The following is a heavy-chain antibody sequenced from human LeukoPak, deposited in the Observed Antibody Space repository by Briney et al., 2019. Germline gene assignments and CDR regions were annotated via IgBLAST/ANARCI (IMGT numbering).Heavy chain of an antibody. CDR1: GYSFNTYW. Sequence: HGESLKISCKGSGYSFNTYWIGWVRQIPGKGLEWMGTIYPGDSETRYSPSFQGQVTMSADKSISTAYLQWSSLKASDTAMYYCARGTARFDYWGQGTLVSVSS. CDR2: IYPGDSET. J-gene: IGHJ4*02. CDR3: ARGTARFDY. V-gene: IGHV5-51*01. D-gene: IGHD1-1*01.